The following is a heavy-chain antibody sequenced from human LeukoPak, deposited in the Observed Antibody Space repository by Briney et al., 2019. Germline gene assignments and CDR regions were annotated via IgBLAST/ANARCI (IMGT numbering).Heavy chain of an antibody. CDR1: GFTFSNAW. D-gene: IGHD5-12*01. V-gene: IGHV3-15*01. CDR3: TTHLARGFFQH. J-gene: IGHJ1*01. CDR2: IKSKTDGGTT. Sequence: GGSLRLSCAASGFTFSNAWMSWVRQAPGKGLEWVGRIKSKTDGGTTDYAAPVEGRFTISRDDSKNTLYLQMNSLKTEDTAVYYCTTHLARGFFQHWGQGTLVTVSS.